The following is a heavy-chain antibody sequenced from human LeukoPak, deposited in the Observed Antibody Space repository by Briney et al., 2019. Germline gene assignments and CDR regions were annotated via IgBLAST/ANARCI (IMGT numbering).Heavy chain of an antibody. CDR1: GGSFSGYY. CDR3: ARWGYYYDGSGLDY. CDR2: INHSGST. V-gene: IGHV4-34*01. D-gene: IGHD3-22*01. J-gene: IGHJ4*02. Sequence: SETLSLTCAVYGGSFSGYYWSWIRQPPGKGLEWIGEINHSGSTNYNPSLKSRVTISVDKSKNQFSLELSSVTAADTAVYYCARWGYYYDGSGLDYWGQGTLVTVSS.